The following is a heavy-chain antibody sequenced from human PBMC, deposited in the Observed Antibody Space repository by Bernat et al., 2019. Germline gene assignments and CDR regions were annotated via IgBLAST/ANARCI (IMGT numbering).Heavy chain of an antibody. CDR2: ISGSGGSR. V-gene: IGHV3-23*01. CDR3: AKWGDQLAEYFQH. Sequence: EVQLLESGGGLVQPGGSLRLSCAASGFTFSSYAMSWVRQAPGKGLEWVSGISGSGGSRYYADSVKGRFTISRDNSKNTLYLQMNSLRAEDTAVYYCAKWGDQLAEYFQHWGQGTLVTVSS. J-gene: IGHJ1*01. CDR1: GFTFSSYA. D-gene: IGHD2-2*01.